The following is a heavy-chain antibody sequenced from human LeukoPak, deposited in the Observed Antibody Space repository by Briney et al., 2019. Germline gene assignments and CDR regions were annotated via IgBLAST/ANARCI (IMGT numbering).Heavy chain of an antibody. CDR1: GFTFSSYA. CDR2: ISASSSYI. D-gene: IGHD3-10*01. V-gene: IGHV3-21*01. CDR3: AREQSYYGSGTYYNVLDY. J-gene: IGHJ4*02. Sequence: KSGGSLRLSCAASGFTFSSYAMSWVRQAPGKGLEWVSSISASSSYISYADSMKGRFTISRDNAKNSLDLQMNSLRAEDTAFYYCAREQSYYGSGTYYNVLDYWGQGTLVTVSS.